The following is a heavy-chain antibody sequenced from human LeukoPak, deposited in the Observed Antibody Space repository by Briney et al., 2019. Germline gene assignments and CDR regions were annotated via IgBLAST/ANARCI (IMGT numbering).Heavy chain of an antibody. CDR3: ARDKVRGWYRVHGPDWFDP. CDR2: IIPIFGTA. V-gene: IGHV1-18*01. CDR1: GYTFTSYA. D-gene: IGHD6-19*01. Sequence: ASVKVSCKASGYTFTSYAISWVRQAPGQGLEWMGGIIPIFGTANYAQKLQGRVTMTTDTSTSTAYMELRSLRSDDTAVYYCARDKVRGWYRVHGPDWFDPWGQGTLVTVSS. J-gene: IGHJ5*02.